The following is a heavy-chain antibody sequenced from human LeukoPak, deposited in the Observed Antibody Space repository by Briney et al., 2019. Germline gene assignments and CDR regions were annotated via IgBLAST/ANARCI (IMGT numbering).Heavy chain of an antibody. Sequence: GGSLRLSCAASGFTVSSNYMSWVRQAPGKGLEWVSVIYSGGSTYYADSVKGRFTISRHNSKNTLYLQMNSLRAEDTAVYYCARDSGRGSGSLWDYYYYGMDVWGQGTTVTVSS. CDR3: ARDSGRGSGSLWDYYYYGMDV. J-gene: IGHJ6*02. CDR1: GFTVSSNY. V-gene: IGHV3-53*04. CDR2: IYSGGST. D-gene: IGHD3-10*01.